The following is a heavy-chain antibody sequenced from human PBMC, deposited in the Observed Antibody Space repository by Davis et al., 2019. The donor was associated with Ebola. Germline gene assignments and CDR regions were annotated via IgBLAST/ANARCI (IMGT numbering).Heavy chain of an antibody. V-gene: IGHV3-23*01. Sequence: PGGSLRLSCAASGFTVSSNYMSWVRQAPGKGLDWVSAITGSAGSTYYADSVKGRFTISRDNSKNTLYLQMNSLRAEDTAVYYCAKDQTSTTIFGVVIDYWGQGTLVTVSS. J-gene: IGHJ4*02. CDR1: GFTVSSNY. CDR2: ITGSAGST. CDR3: AKDQTSTTIFGVVIDY. D-gene: IGHD3-3*01.